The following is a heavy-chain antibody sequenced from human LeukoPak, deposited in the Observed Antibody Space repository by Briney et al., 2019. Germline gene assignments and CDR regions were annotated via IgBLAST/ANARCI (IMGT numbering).Heavy chain of an antibody. CDR2: IHPGDSDT. CDR3: TIRGDPWNYFDY. V-gene: IGHV5-51*01. J-gene: IGHJ4*02. Sequence: GESLKISCKGSGYSFTSYWIGWVRQMPGKGLGWMGIIHPGDSDTRDRPSFQGQATISADKSISTSYLQWSSLKASDTDMYYCTIRGDPWNYFDYWGQGTLVTVSS. CDR1: GYSFTSYW. D-gene: IGHD3-10*01.